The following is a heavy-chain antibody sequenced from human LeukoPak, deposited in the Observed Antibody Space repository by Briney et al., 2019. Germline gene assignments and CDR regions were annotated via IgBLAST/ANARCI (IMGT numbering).Heavy chain of an antibody. J-gene: IGHJ4*02. D-gene: IGHD2-15*01. CDR2: IWYDGSNK. Sequence: PGRSLRLSCAASGFTFSSYGMHWVRQAPGKGLEWVAVIWYDGSNKYYADSVKGRFTISRDNSKNTLYPQMNSLRAEDTAVHYCARDDGGDFDYWGQGTLVTVSS. CDR1: GFTFSSYG. CDR3: ARDDGGDFDY. V-gene: IGHV3-33*01.